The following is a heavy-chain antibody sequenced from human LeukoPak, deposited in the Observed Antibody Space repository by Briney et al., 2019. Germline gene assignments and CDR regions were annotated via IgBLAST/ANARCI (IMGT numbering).Heavy chain of an antibody. CDR3: ARYVVVTAYFDY. CDR2: IYYSGST. D-gene: IGHD2-21*02. J-gene: IGHJ4*02. V-gene: IGHV4-59*01. Sequence: PSQTLSLTCAVSGGSISSYYWSWIRQPPGKGLEWIGYIYYSGSTNYNPSLKSRVTISVDTSKNQFSLKLSSVTAADTAVYYCARYVVVTAYFDYWGQGTLVTVSS. CDR1: GGSISSYY.